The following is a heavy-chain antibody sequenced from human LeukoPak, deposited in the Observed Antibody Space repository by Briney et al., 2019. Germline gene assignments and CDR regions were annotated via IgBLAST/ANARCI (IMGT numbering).Heavy chain of an antibody. CDR1: GGSISSSSYY. J-gene: IGHJ5*02. Sequence: SETLSLTCTVSGGSISSSSYYWGWIRQPPGKGLEWIGSIYYSGSTYYNLSLKSRVTISVDTSKNQFSLKLSSVTAADTAVYYCARQYLRESSWFHKGESDNWFDPWGQGTLVTVSS. D-gene: IGHD6-13*01. V-gene: IGHV4-39*01. CDR2: IYYSGST. CDR3: ARQYLRESSWFHKGESDNWFDP.